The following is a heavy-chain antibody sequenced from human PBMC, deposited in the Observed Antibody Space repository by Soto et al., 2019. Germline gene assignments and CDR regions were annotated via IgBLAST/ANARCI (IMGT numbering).Heavy chain of an antibody. CDR2: IKHSGST. D-gene: IGHD6-19*01. V-gene: IGHV4-34*01. J-gene: IGHJ1*01. Sequence: QVQLQQWGAGLLKPSETLSLTCAVYVGSFSGYYWSWIRQPPGKGLEWIGEIKHSGSTNYNPSLKSRVTISVDTSKNQFSLKLSSVTAADTAVYYCARGPNSSGWYLVHFQHWGQGTLVTVSS. CDR1: VGSFSGYY. CDR3: ARGPNSSGWYLVHFQH.